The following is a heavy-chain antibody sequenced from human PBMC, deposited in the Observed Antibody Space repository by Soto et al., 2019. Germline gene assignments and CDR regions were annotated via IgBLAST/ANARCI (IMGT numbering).Heavy chain of an antibody. Sequence: QVQLVQSGAEVKKPGASVKVSCKASGYTFTSYYMHWVRQAPGQGLEWMGIINPSGGSTSYAQKFQGRVTMTRDTSTSTVDMEMSSLRSEDTAVYYCARVYPSDTRYGYVGNNWFDPWGQGTLVTVSS. CDR1: GYTFTSYY. D-gene: IGHD5-18*01. V-gene: IGHV1-46*03. CDR2: INPSGGST. CDR3: ARVYPSDTRYGYVGNNWFDP. J-gene: IGHJ5*02.